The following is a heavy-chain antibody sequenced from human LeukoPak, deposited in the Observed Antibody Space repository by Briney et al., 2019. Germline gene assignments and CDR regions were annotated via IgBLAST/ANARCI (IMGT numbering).Heavy chain of an antibody. V-gene: IGHV3-48*01. J-gene: IGHJ6*02. Sequence: GSLRLSCAASGFTFSSYSMNWVRQAPGKGLEWASYISSSSSTIYYADSVKGRFTISRDNAKNSLYLQMNSLRAEDTAVYYCARGTDTKPFWSGYWVDVWGQGTTVTVSS. CDR3: ARGTDTKPFWSGYWVDV. D-gene: IGHD3-3*01. CDR2: ISSSSSTI. CDR1: GFTFSSYS.